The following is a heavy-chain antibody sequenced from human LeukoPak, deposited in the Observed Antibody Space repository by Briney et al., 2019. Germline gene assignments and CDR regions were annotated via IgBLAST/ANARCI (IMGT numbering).Heavy chain of an antibody. V-gene: IGHV1-18*01. J-gene: IGHJ4*02. D-gene: IGHD1-26*01. Sequence: GASVKVSCTASGYTFTSYGICWVRQAPGHGREWMGWFCAYNGNTNYAQKLQGRVTMTTDTSTSTAYMELRSLRSDDTAAYYCARDIMGVGATSGTFDYWGQGTLVTVSS. CDR1: GYTFTSYG. CDR3: ARDIMGVGATSGTFDY. CDR2: FCAYNGNT.